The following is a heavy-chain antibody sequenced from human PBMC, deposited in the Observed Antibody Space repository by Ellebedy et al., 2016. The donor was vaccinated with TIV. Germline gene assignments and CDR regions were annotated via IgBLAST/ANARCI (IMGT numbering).Heavy chain of an antibody. CDR3: ARHSSSWYDY. Sequence: GGSLRLSCKGSGYSFTSYWIGWVRQMPGKGLEWMGIIYPGDSRTFYTPSFQGHVTISADTSIDTAYLQWSSLKASDTAMYYCARHSSSWYDYWGQGTLVTVSS. J-gene: IGHJ4*02. V-gene: IGHV5-51*01. CDR2: IYPGDSRT. D-gene: IGHD6-13*01. CDR1: GYSFTSYW.